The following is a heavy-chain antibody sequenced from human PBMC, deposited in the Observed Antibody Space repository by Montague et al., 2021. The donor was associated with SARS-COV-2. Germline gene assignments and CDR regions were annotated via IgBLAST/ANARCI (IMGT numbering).Heavy chain of an antibody. Sequence: SETLSLTCAVYGGSFSDYYWGWIRQPPGKGLEWIGEINHRGTSNYNPSLKSRVTISVDTSKSQFSLKLSSVSAADTAVYYCARGRQHFNMIVVVMTGGEYYFDYWGQGTLVTVSS. CDR3: ARGRQHFNMIVVVMTGGEYYFDY. J-gene: IGHJ4*02. D-gene: IGHD3-22*01. V-gene: IGHV4-34*01. CDR1: GGSFSDYY. CDR2: INHRGTS.